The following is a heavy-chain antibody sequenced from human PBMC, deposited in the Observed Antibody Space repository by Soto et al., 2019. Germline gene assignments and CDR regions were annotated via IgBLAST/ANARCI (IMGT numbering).Heavy chain of an antibody. CDR1: GGTFSSYA. CDR2: IIPIFGTA. D-gene: IGHD1-7*01. CDR3: ARSRNSPYYYGMDV. J-gene: IGHJ6*02. V-gene: IGHV1-69*01. Sequence: QVQLVQSGAEVKKPGSSVKVPCKASGGTFSSYAISWVRQAPGQGLEWMGGIIPIFGTANYAQKFQGRVTITADESTSTAYMELSSLRSEDTAVYYCARSRNSPYYYGMDVWGQGTTVTVSS.